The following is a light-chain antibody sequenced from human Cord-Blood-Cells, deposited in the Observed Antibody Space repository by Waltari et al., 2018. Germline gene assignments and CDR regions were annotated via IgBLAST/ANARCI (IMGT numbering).Light chain of an antibody. J-gene: IGKJ3*01. V-gene: IGKV3-11*01. CDR3: QQRSNWPPFT. CDR2: DAS. Sequence: EIVLTQSPATLSLSPGERATLSCRASQSVSSYLAWYQQKPGQAPRLLIYDASNVATGIPARFSGSRSGTDFTLTISSLEPEDFAVYYCQQRSNWPPFTFGPGTKVDIK. CDR1: QSVSSY.